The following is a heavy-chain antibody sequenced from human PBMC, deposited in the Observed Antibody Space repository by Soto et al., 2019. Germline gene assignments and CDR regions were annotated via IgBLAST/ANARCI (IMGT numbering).Heavy chain of an antibody. CDR2: ISYDGSNK. V-gene: IGHV3-30-3*01. CDR1: GFTFSSYA. D-gene: IGHD3-22*01. Sequence: QVQLVESGGGVVQPGRSLRLSCAASGFTFSSYAMHWVRQAPGKGLEWVAVISYDGSNKYYADSVKGRYTISRDNSKNTLYLQMNGLRAEDTAVYYCARAPDSSGYPGSRDYWGQGTLVTVSS. J-gene: IGHJ4*02. CDR3: ARAPDSSGYPGSRDY.